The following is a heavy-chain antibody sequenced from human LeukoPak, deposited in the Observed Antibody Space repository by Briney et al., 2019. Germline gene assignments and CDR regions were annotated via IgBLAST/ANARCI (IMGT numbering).Heavy chain of an antibody. V-gene: IGHV3-21*01. CDR3: ARDRTTIYRYNWNELYYFDY. CDR1: GFTFNTYA. D-gene: IGHD1-20*01. J-gene: IGHJ4*02. CDR2: ISSSSSYI. Sequence: GGSLRLSCAASGFTFNTYAMSWVRQAPGTGLEWVSSISSSSSYIYYADSVKGRFTISRDNAKNSLYLQMNSLRAEDTAVYYCARDRTTIYRYNWNELYYFDYWGQGTLVTVSS.